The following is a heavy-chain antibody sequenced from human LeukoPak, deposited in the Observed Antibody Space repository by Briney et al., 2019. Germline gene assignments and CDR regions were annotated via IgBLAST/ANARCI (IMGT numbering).Heavy chain of an antibody. D-gene: IGHD3-22*01. V-gene: IGHV3-30*18. CDR3: AKDYGRFYHGSLYYYGMDA. CDR1: GFTFSSYA. Sequence: GGSLRLSCAASGFTFSSYAMHWVRQAPGKGLEWVAVISHDGTNKNYGDSVKGRFTISRDNSENTIHLQMNSLRPEDTAVYYCAKDYGRFYHGSLYYYGMDAWGQGTTVTVSS. J-gene: IGHJ6*02. CDR2: ISHDGTNK.